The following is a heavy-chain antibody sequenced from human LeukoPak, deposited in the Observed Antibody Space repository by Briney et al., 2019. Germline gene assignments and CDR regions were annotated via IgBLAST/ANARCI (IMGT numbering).Heavy chain of an antibody. CDR2: VDAIGRT. J-gene: IGHJ4*02. Sequence: SETLSLTCTVSGGPLLGGYFSWSRVRQPAGKGLEWIVRVDAIGRTKSNPSLKSRVIISIDTSKNQFSLNLSSVTAADTAVYYCARWGVGFSNNGFDYWGRGSLVTVSS. CDR1: GGPLLGGYFS. V-gene: IGHV4-61*02. CDR3: ARWGVGFSNNGFDY. D-gene: IGHD2-8*01.